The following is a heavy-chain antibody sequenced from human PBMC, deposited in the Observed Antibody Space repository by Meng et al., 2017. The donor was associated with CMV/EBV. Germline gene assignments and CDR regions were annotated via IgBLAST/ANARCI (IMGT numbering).Heavy chain of an antibody. CDR2: INHSGST. CDR1: SFSGYY. V-gene: IGHV4-34*01. Sequence: SFSGYYWSWIRQPPGEGLEWIGEINHSGSTNYNPSLKSRVTISVDTSKNQFSLKLSSVTAADTAVYYCARSPPGYCSSTSCYRLDYWGQGTLVTVSS. J-gene: IGHJ4*02. CDR3: ARSPPGYCSSTSCYRLDY. D-gene: IGHD2-2*02.